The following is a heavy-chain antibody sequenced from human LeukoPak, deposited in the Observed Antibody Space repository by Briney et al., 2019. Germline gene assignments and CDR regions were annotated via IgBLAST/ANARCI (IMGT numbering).Heavy chain of an antibody. CDR2: ISWSSGII. Sequence: PGRSLRLSCAASGFTFDDHDMHWVRQAPGKGLEWVSGISWSSGIIGYADSVKGRFTISRDNAKNSLYLQMDSLRAEDTALYYCARVVTGCSSTSCPRWFDPWGQGTLVTVSS. J-gene: IGHJ5*02. V-gene: IGHV3-9*01. CDR3: ARVVTGCSSTSCPRWFDP. D-gene: IGHD2-2*01. CDR1: GFTFDDHD.